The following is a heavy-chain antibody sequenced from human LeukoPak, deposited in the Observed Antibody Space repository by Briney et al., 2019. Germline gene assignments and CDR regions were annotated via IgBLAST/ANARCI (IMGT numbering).Heavy chain of an antibody. CDR1: GFTFSSYA. CDR3: AKDSSSWYSGRVSYFDY. CDR2: ISGSGGST. V-gene: IGHV3-23*01. Sequence: TGGSLRLSCAASGFTFSSYAMSRVRQAPGKGLEWVSAISGSGGSTYYADSVKGRFTISRDNSKNTLYLQMNSLRAEDTAVYYCAKDSSSWYSGRVSYFDYWGQGTLVTVSS. D-gene: IGHD6-13*01. J-gene: IGHJ4*02.